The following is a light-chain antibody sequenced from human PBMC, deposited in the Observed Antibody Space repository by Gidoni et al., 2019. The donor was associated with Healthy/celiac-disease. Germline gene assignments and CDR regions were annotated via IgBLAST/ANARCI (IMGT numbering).Light chain of an antibody. CDR3: AAWDDSLNGVV. J-gene: IGLJ2*01. CDR1: SSNIGSNT. Sequence: QSVLTQPPSASGTPGQRVTISCSGSSSNIGSNTVHWYQQRPGTAPKLLIYSNNQRPSGVPDRFSGSKSGTSASLAISGLQSEDEADYYCAAWDDSLNGVVFGGGTKLT. V-gene: IGLV1-44*01. CDR2: SNN.